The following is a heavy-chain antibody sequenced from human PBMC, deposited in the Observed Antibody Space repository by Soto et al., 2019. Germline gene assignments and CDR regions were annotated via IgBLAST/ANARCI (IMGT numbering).Heavy chain of an antibody. D-gene: IGHD3-10*01. V-gene: IGHV3-33*01. J-gene: IGHJ4*02. CDR2: IWYDGSNK. CDR3: ARDLDYYGSGSSLDSY. Sequence: GGPLRLSCAASGFTLSSYGIPWVRQAPGKGLEWVAVIWYDGSNKYYADSVKGRFTISRDNSNNTLYLQMNSLRAEDTAVYYCARDLDYYGSGSSLDSYWGQGTLVTVSS. CDR1: GFTLSSYG.